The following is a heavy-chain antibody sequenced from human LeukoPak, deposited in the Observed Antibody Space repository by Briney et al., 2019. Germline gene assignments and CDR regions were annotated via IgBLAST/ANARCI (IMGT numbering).Heavy chain of an antibody. D-gene: IGHD3-10*01. CDR1: GFTFSNYW. V-gene: IGHV3-74*01. J-gene: IGHJ4*02. CDR2: INSDGSST. CDR3: VRVGWAPYGSGTSTY. Sequence: GGSLRLSCAASGFTFSNYWMHWVRQAPGKGLVWVSRINSDGSSTNYADSVKGRFTISRDNAKNTLYLQMNSLRAEDTAVYHCVRVGWAPYGSGTSTYWGQGTLVTVSS.